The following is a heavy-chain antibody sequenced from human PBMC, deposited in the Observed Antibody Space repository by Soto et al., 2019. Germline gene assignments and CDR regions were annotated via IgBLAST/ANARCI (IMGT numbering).Heavy chain of an antibody. J-gene: IGHJ6*02. CDR1: GGTFSSYA. Sequence: ASVKVSCKASGGTFSSYAISWVRQAPGQGLEWMGGIIPIFGTANYAQKFQGRVTITADESTSTAYMELSSLRSEDTAVYYCARAGSYYDSSGFGHYYYYGMDVWGQGTTVTVSS. V-gene: IGHV1-69*13. CDR3: ARAGSYYDSSGFGHYYYYGMDV. CDR2: IIPIFGTA. D-gene: IGHD3-22*01.